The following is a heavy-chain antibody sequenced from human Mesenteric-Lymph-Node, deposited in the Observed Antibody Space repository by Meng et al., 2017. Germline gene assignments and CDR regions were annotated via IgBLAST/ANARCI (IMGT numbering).Heavy chain of an antibody. CDR1: GGSISSSSYY. Sequence: SETLSLTCTVSGGSISSSSYYWGWIRQPPGKGLEWIGNIYYSGSTYYNPSLKSRVTISVDTSKNQVSLKLSSVTAADTAVYYCASQPYFDAFDIWGQGTMVTVSS. CDR3: ASQPYFDAFDI. V-gene: IGHV4-39*07. J-gene: IGHJ3*02. CDR2: IYYSGST. D-gene: IGHD1-14*01.